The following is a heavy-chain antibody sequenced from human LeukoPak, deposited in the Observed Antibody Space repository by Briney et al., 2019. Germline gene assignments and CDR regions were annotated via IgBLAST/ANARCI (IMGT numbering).Heavy chain of an antibody. J-gene: IGHJ4*02. V-gene: IGHV4-39*07. CDR2: IHNDGKT. CDR1: GGSISSYY. Sequence: SETLSLTCSVSGGSISSYYWVWIRQPPGKGLEWLGSIHNDGKTYYSPSLKSRVTISLDKSKNQFSLNLTSVTAAGSAFYYCARDSGRRSLKLFQFDFWGQGSLVTVSS. D-gene: IGHD3-10*01. CDR3: ARDSGRRSLKLFQFDF.